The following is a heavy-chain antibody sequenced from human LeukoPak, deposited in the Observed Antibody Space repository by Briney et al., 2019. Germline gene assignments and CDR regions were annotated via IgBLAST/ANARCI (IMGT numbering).Heavy chain of an antibody. CDR2: IYSGGST. V-gene: IGHV3-66*01. Sequence: GVSLRLSCAASGFTVSSNYMSWVRQAPGKGLEWVSVIYSGGSTYYADSVKGRFTISRDNAKNSLYLQMNSLRAEDTAVYYCARDSTEDPMQLGSHSYYYAMDVWGQGTTVTVSS. CDR3: ARDSTEDPMQLGSHSYYYAMDV. J-gene: IGHJ6*02. CDR1: GFTVSSNY. D-gene: IGHD6-13*01.